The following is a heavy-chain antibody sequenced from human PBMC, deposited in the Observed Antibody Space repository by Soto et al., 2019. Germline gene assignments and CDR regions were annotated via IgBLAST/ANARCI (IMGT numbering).Heavy chain of an antibody. CDR1: GISVISNY. CDR2: IYSGGAA. V-gene: IGHV3-66*01. CDR3: ARDSPGGDGDYYFDC. Sequence: DVQLVESGGGLVQPGGSLRLSCAASGISVISNYMTWVRQAPGKGLVWVSVIYSGGAAFYADSVKGRFTVSRDKSRNTLFLQMNSLRVEDTAVYYCARDSPGGDGDYYFDCWGQGTLVTVSS. D-gene: IGHD4-17*01. J-gene: IGHJ4*02.